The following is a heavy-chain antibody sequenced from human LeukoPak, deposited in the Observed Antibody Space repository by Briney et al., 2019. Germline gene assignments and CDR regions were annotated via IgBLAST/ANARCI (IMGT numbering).Heavy chain of an antibody. CDR3: AKSRSGWYEFSY. Sequence: PGGSLRLSCAASELTSSTSWMSWVRQAPGKGLEWVAQTKQDGSEKYYVDSVKGRFTTSRDKNSLFLQMNSVRAEDTAVYYCAKSRSGWYEFSYWGQGTLVTVSS. CDR2: TKQDGSEK. V-gene: IGHV3-7*03. J-gene: IGHJ4*02. D-gene: IGHD6-19*01. CDR1: ELTSSTSW.